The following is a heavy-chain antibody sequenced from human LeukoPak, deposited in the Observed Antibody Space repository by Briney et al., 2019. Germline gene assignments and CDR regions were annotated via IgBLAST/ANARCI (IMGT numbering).Heavy chain of an antibody. CDR1: GGSISSGGYS. J-gene: IGHJ6*02. CDR3: ARLDGDYVGSYYGMDV. CDR2: IYHSGST. D-gene: IGHD4-17*01. Sequence: SETLSLTCAVSGGSISSGGYSRSWIRQPPGKGLEWIGYIYHSGSTYYNPSLKSRVTISVDRSKNQFSLKLSSVTAADTAVYYCARLDGDYVGSYYGMDVWGQGTTVTVSS. V-gene: IGHV4-30-2*01.